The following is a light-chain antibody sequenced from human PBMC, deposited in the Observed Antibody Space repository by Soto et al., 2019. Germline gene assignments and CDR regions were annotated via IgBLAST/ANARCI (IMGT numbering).Light chain of an antibody. J-gene: IGLJ1*01. CDR1: SSDVGGYNY. CDR2: DVS. CDR3: SSYTSSSTPYV. V-gene: IGLV2-14*01. Sequence: QSVLTQPASVSGSPGQSITISCTGTSSDVGGYNYVSWYQQHPGKAPKLMIYDVSNRPSGVSNRFSGSKSGNTASLTISGLQALDEADYYCSSYTSSSTPYVFGTGTKDT.